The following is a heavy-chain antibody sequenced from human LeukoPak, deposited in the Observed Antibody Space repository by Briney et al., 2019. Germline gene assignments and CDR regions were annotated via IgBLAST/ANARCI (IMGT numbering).Heavy chain of an antibody. CDR3: ARGPSYCGGDCYYYFDY. D-gene: IGHD2-21*01. Sequence: GGSLRLSCAASGFTFSSYGVHWVRQAPDKGLEWVAFIRYDGSNKYYADSVKGRFTISRDNSKNTLYLQMNSLRAEDTAVYYCARGPSYCGGDCYYYFDYWGQGTLVTVSS. CDR1: GFTFSSYG. CDR2: IRYDGSNK. V-gene: IGHV3-30*02. J-gene: IGHJ4*02.